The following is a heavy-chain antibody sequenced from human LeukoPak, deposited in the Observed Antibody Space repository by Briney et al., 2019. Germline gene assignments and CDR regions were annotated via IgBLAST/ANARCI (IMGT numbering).Heavy chain of an antibody. CDR3: ARVPGYCSSASCSSFDC. V-gene: IGHV4-59*12. J-gene: IGHJ4*02. CDR1: GGSISSYY. Sequence: SETLSLTCTVSGGSISSYYWSWIRQPPGKGLEWIGYIYYSGSTNYNPSLKSRVTISVDTSKNQFSLRLSSVTAADTAMYYCARVPGYCSSASCSSFDCWGQGTLVTVSA. D-gene: IGHD2-2*01. CDR2: IYYSGST.